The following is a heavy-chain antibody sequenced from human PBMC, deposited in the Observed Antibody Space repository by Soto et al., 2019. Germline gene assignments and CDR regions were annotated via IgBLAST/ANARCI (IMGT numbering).Heavy chain of an antibody. Sequence: EVQLVESGGGLIQPGGSLRLSCAASGFSVSRNYMSWVRQAPGKGLEWVSVIYSGGSTYYADSVKGRFTISRDNSKNTLFLQMISLRAEDTAVYYCATSTIAAAPPMDVWGQGTTVTVSS. CDR2: IYSGGST. CDR1: GFSVSRNY. J-gene: IGHJ6*02. V-gene: IGHV3-53*01. CDR3: ATSTIAAAPPMDV. D-gene: IGHD6-13*01.